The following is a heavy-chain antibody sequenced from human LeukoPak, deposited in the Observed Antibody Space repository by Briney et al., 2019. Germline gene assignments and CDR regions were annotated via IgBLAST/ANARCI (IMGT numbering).Heavy chain of an antibody. V-gene: IGHV3-15*01. D-gene: IGHD3-3*01. J-gene: IGHJ6*03. CDR3: TTDPKDVTIFGVVIHMDV. CDR2: IRSNADGGTT. CDR1: GSTFSNAW. Sequence: PGGSLRLSCAASGSTFSNAWITWVRQAPGKGLEWVGRIRSNADGGTTDYVAPVKGRFTISRDDSKNTLYLQMNRLKTEDTGVYYCTTDPKDVTIFGVVIHMDVWGKGTTVTVSS.